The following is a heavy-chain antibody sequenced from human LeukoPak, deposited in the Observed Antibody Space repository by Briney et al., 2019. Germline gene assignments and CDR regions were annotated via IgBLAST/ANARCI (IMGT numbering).Heavy chain of an antibody. D-gene: IGHD6-13*01. V-gene: IGHV1-69*05. CDR1: GGFFSGYA. J-gene: IGHJ5*02. CDR2: VIPIYYIT. CDR3: ARSMAAEGTGPFDP. Sequence: ASVKVSCKASGGFFSGYAMNWLRQAPGQGLEWLGGVIPIYYITKYAQKFQDRVTITTDESTSTAYMELSSLKSEDTAMYYCARSMAAEGTGPFDPWGQRTLVTVSS.